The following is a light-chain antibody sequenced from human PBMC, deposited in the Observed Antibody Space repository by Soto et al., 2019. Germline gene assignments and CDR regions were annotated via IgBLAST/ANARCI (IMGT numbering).Light chain of an antibody. CDR3: QHYGGSWE. Sequence: PGERATLSCRANQSLRSTYVAWYQQKPGQSPRLLIYGASSRATGIPDRFSGSGSGTDFSLTITRLEPEDFAVYYCQHYGGSWEFGQVTKVDFK. V-gene: IGKV3-20*01. CDR2: GAS. J-gene: IGKJ1*01. CDR1: QSLRSTY.